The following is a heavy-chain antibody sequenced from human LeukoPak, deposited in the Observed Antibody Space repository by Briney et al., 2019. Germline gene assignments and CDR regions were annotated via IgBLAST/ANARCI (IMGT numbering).Heavy chain of an antibody. CDR3: ARDMGSGSPGPLDY. V-gene: IGHV3-33*01. CDR1: GFTLSSYG. D-gene: IGHD1-26*01. J-gene: IGHJ4*02. CDR2: IWYDGSNK. Sequence: GRSLRLSCAASGFTLSSYGMHWVRQAPGKGLEWVAVIWYDGSNKYYADSVKGRFTISRDNSKNTLYLQMNSLRAEDTAVYYCARDMGSGSPGPLDYWGQGTLVTVSS.